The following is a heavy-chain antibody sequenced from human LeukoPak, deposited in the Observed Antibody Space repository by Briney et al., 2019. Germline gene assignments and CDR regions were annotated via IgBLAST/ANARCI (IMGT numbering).Heavy chain of an antibody. J-gene: IGHJ4*02. V-gene: IGHV3-9*03. CDR1: GFTFDDYA. Sequence: GGSLRLSCAASGFTFDDYAMHWVRQAPGKGLEWVSGISWNSGSIGYADSVKGRFTISRDNAKNSLYLQMNSLRAEDMALYYCAKGKRSGYDWGFDYWDQGTLVTVSS. D-gene: IGHD5-12*01. CDR2: ISWNSGSI. CDR3: AKGKRSGYDWGFDY.